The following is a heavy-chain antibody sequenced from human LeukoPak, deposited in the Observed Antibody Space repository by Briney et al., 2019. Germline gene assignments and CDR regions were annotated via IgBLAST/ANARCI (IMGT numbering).Heavy chain of an antibody. CDR2: ISSSSSSM. CDR1: GFTFSSYS. Sequence: GGSLRLFCAASGFTFSSYSMNWVRQAPGKGLEWVSAISSSSSSMYYADSVKGRFTISRDNAKNSLSLQMDSLRAEDTAVYYCARGHDYVDYSYHYWGQGTLVTVSS. J-gene: IGHJ4*02. D-gene: IGHD4-17*01. CDR3: ARGHDYVDYSYHY. V-gene: IGHV3-21*01.